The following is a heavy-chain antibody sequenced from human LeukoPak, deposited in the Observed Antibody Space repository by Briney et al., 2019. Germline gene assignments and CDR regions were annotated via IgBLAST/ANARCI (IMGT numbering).Heavy chain of an antibody. V-gene: IGHV4-61*01. CDR3: ARHRDYYDT. D-gene: IGHD3-22*01. Sequence: PSETLSLTCTVSGDSVSSGSHYWSWIRQPPGKGLEWIGYIYYSGSTNYNPSLKSRVIISGDTSKNQISLNLTSVTAADTALYFCARHRDYYDTWGHGTLVTVSS. CDR1: GDSVSSGSHY. J-gene: IGHJ4*01. CDR2: IYYSGST.